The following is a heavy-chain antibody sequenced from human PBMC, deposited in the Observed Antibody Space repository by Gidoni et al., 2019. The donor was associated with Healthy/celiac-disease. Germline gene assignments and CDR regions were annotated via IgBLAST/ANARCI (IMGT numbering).Heavy chain of an antibody. J-gene: IGHJ4*02. D-gene: IGHD4-17*01. V-gene: IGHV3-73*02. CDR3: TRQDYLGPYFDY. CDR2: IRSKANSYAT. CDR1: GVPFSGAA. Sequence: EVQLVESGGGLVQPGGSLKLSCAASGVPFSGAAMHWVRQASGKGLEWVGRIRSKANSYATAYAASVKGRFTISRDDSKNTAYLQMNSLKTEDTAVYYCTRQDYLGPYFDYWGQGTLVTVSS.